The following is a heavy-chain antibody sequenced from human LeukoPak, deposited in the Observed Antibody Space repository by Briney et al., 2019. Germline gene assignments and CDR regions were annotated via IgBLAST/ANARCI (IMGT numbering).Heavy chain of an antibody. CDR2: ISGYNGDT. CDR1: GYTFTTYG. CDR3: ARGQGIVGAQIFDY. D-gene: IGHD1-26*01. Sequence: ASVKVSCKASGYTFTTYGITWVRQAPGQGLEWLGWISGYNGDTKYAQKFQGRVTVATDTSTTTAYMELRSLTSDDTAVYYCARGQGIVGAQIFDYWGQGTLVTVSS. J-gene: IGHJ4*02. V-gene: IGHV1-18*01.